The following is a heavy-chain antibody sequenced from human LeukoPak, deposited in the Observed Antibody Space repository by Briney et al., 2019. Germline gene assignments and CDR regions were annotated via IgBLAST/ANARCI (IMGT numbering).Heavy chain of an antibody. CDR2: IYYTGST. J-gene: IGHJ4*02. D-gene: IGHD5-24*01. CDR1: GDSISSSY. V-gene: IGHV4-59*01. CDR3: ARNRDGYNSFDY. Sequence: PSETLSLTCTVSGDSISSSYWSWLRQPPGKGLEWIGCIYYTGSTNYNPSLKSRVTISVDTSKNQFSLKLSSVTAADTAVYYCARNRDGYNSFDYWGQGTLVTVSS.